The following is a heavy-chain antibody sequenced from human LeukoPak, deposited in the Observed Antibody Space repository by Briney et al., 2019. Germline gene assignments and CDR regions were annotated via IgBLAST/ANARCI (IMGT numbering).Heavy chain of an antibody. D-gene: IGHD3-22*01. CDR2: ISSSSSYI. V-gene: IGHV3-21*01. Sequence: GGSLRLSCAASGFTFSSYSMNWVRQAPGKGLEWVSSISSSSSYIYYADSVKGRFTISRDNAKNSLYLQMNSLRAEDTAVYYCARVAVHAQFTMINYWGQGTLVAVSS. CDR1: GFTFSSYS. J-gene: IGHJ4*02. CDR3: ARVAVHAQFTMINY.